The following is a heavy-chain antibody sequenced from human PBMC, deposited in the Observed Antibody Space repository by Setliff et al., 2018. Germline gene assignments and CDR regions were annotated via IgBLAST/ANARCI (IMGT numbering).Heavy chain of an antibody. J-gene: IGHJ6*02. CDR1: GFTFSSYS. Sequence: PGGSLRLSCAASGFTFSSYSMNWVRQAPGKGLEWVSSISSRSSYIYYADSVKGRFTISRDNAKNSLYLQMNSLRAEDTAVYYCARARGEQQLGHYYYYYGMDVWGQGTTVTVSS. D-gene: IGHD6-13*01. V-gene: IGHV3-21*01. CDR2: ISSRSSYI. CDR3: ARARGEQQLGHYYYYYGMDV.